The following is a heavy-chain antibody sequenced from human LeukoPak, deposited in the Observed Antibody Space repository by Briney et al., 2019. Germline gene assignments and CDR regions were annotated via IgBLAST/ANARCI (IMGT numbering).Heavy chain of an antibody. J-gene: IGHJ4*02. D-gene: IGHD4-17*01. CDR2: ISSSSSYI. V-gene: IGHV3-21*01. CDR3: VRDTRTTVTAAGYFDY. Sequence: GGSLRLSCAASGFTFSSYSMNWVRQAPGKGLEWVSSISSSSSYIYYADSVKGRFTISRDNAKNSLYLQVNSLRAEDTAVYYCVRDTRTTVTAAGYFDYWGQGTLVTVSS. CDR1: GFTFSSYS.